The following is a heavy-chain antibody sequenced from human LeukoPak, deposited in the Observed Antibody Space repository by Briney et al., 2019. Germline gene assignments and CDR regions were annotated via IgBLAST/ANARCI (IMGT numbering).Heavy chain of an antibody. CDR3: ARDFGIVVVPAAPDGEYYYYYMDV. CDR2: ISAYNGNT. D-gene: IGHD2-2*01. V-gene: IGHV1-18*01. CDR1: GYTFTSYG. Sequence: GASVKVSCKASGYTFTSYGISWVRQAPGQGLEWMGWISAYNGNTNYAQKLQGRVTMTTDTSTSTAYMELRSLRSDDTAVYYCARDFGIVVVPAAPDGEYYYYYMDVWGEGTTVTVSS. J-gene: IGHJ6*03.